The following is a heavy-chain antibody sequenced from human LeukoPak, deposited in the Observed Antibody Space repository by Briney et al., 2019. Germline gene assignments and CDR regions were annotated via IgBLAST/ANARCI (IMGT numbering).Heavy chain of an antibody. CDR2: ISAYNGNT. D-gene: IGHD1-26*01. Sequence: SVKLSCKASGFTFTSDGISWARHAPGQGLDWMGLISAYNGNTNYEQKLQGRVTMTTDTCTSTAYMELRSLRSDDTAVYYCARAGWELQGTFDCWGQGTLVTVSS. CDR3: ARAGWELQGTFDC. CDR1: GFTFTSDG. V-gene: IGHV1-18*01. J-gene: IGHJ4*02.